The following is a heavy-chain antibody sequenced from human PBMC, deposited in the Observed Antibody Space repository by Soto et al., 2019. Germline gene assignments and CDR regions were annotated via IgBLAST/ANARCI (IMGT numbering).Heavy chain of an antibody. D-gene: IGHD3-10*01. CDR3: AKDRVKYYYGSGSYLYGYFDL. CDR2: ISGSGGST. CDR1: GFTFSSYA. Sequence: EVQLLESGGGLVQPGGSLRLSCAASGFTFSSYAMSWVRQAPGKGLEWVSAISGSGGSTYYADSVKGRFTISRDNSKNTLYLQMNSLRAEDTAVYYCAKDRVKYYYGSGSYLYGYFDLWGRGTLVTVSS. V-gene: IGHV3-23*01. J-gene: IGHJ2*01.